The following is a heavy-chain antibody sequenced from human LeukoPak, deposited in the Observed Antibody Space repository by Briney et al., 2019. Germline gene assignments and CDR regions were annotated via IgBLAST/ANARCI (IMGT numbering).Heavy chain of an antibody. CDR2: INPNNGAT. V-gene: IGHV1-2*02. CDR3: ARDDYGSGSYYVY. Sequence: ASVKVSCKASGYIFTSYYIHWIRHAPGQGLEWMGWINPNNGATKYAQKLQGGVTMTRDTSISTAYMELRRLKSDDTAVYYCARDDYGSGSYYVYWGQGTLVTVSS. D-gene: IGHD3-10*01. CDR1: GYIFTSYY. J-gene: IGHJ4*02.